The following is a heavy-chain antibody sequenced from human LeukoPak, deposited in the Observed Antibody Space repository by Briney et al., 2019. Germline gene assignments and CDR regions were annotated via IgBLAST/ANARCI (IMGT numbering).Heavy chain of an antibody. CDR1: GGTFSSYA. Sequence: SVKVSCKASGGTFSSYAISWVRQAPGQGLEWMGRIIPILCIANYAQKFQGRATITADKSTSTAYMELSSLRSEDTAVYYCASNPYHSGYSGRENYYGMDVWGQGTTVTVSS. D-gene: IGHD3-22*01. CDR2: IIPILCIA. V-gene: IGHV1-69*04. CDR3: ASNPYHSGYSGRENYYGMDV. J-gene: IGHJ6*02.